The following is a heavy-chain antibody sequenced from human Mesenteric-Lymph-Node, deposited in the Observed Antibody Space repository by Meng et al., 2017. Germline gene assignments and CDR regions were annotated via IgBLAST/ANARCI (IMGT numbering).Heavy chain of an antibody. CDR1: GYKFTSYG. CDR2: IIPIFGTA. V-gene: IGHV1-69*13. D-gene: IGHD6-13*01. CDR3: AASSSSWYQNWFDP. Sequence: VKLVHSGAEVKKPGHSVKVSCKASGYKFTSYGISWVRQAPGQGLEWMGGIIPIFGTANYAQKFQGRVTITADESTSTAYMELSSLRSDDTAVYYCAASSSSWYQNWFDPWGQGTLVTVSS. J-gene: IGHJ5*02.